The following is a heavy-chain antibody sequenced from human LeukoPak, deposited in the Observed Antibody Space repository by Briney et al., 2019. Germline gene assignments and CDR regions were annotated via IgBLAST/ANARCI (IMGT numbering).Heavy chain of an antibody. CDR2: ISYDGSNK. Sequence: PGRSLRLSCAASGFTFSSYAMHWVRQAPGKGLEWVAVISYDGSNKYYADSVKGRFTISRDNSKNTLYLQMNSLRAEDTAVYYCARSLWFGVAPGMDVWGQGTTVTVSS. D-gene: IGHD3-10*01. CDR1: GFTFSSYA. V-gene: IGHV3-30-3*01. J-gene: IGHJ6*02. CDR3: ARSLWFGVAPGMDV.